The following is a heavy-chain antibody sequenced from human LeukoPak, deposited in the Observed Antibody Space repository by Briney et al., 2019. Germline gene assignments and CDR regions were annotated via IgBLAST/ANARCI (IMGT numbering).Heavy chain of an antibody. J-gene: IGHJ4*02. CDR2: IRLDDSEK. CDR1: GFTFSDYW. D-gene: IGHD1-7*01. V-gene: IGHV3-7*01. CDR3: ATDRKAGTWDPRFNY. Sequence: GGSLLLSCSASGFTFSDYWMMWVRQAPGKGLEWVGNIRLDDSEKNYVDSVKGRFTISRDNAKFSLFLQMNSLRAEDTAIYYCATDRKAGTWDPRFNYWGQGTLVTVSS.